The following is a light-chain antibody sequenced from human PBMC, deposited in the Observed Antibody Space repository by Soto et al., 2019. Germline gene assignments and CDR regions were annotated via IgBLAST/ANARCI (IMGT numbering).Light chain of an antibody. CDR2: GAF. Sequence: DMVMTQSPATLSVSPGERATLSCRASQSVSSSLAWYHQKPCRFPRLLIYGAFIRATGIPDRFSGRGSGTEFTLTISSLQSEDSAVYYCQQYNNWPPTWSFGQGTKVDIK. J-gene: IGKJ1*01. V-gene: IGKV3-15*01. CDR1: QSVSSS. CDR3: QQYNNWPPTWS.